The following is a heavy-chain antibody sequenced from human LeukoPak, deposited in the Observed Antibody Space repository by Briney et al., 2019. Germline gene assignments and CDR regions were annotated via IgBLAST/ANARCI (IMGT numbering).Heavy chain of an antibody. V-gene: IGHV3-7*01. Sequence: GGSLRLSCAASGFTFSRYWMNWVRQAPGKGLEGVANINQDGSENYYVDSVKGRFTISRDDANNPLYLQMNSLRAEDTAVYYCVRSPDYGGNSVAWWGEGTLVTVSS. CDR3: VRSPDYGGNSVAW. J-gene: IGHJ4*02. CDR2: INQDGSEN. CDR1: GFTFSRYW. D-gene: IGHD4-23*01.